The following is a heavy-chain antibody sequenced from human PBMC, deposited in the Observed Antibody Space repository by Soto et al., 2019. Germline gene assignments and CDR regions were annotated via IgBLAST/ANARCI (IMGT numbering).Heavy chain of an antibody. J-gene: IGHJ5*02. V-gene: IGHV4-4*07. D-gene: IGHD1-1*01. CDR3: VRDGTKTLRDWFDP. Sequence: EPLSLTCTVSCASISGFYWSWILNSAGKGLEWIGRIYATGTTDYNPSLKSRVMMSVDTSKKQFSLKLRSVTAADTAVYYCVRDGTKTLRDWFDPWGQGISVTVSS. CDR1: CASISGFY. CDR2: IYATGTT.